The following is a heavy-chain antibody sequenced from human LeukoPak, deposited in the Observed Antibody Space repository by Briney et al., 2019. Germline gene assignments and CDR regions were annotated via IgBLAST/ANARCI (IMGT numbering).Heavy chain of an antibody. V-gene: IGHV4-59*01. CDR3: ARDGNVLSNWFDP. D-gene: IGHD3-16*01. J-gene: IGHJ5*02. Sequence: PSETLSLTCTVSGGSISSYYWSWIRQPPGKGLGWSGYIYYIGSTNYNPSLKSRVTISVDTSKNQFSLKLSSVTAADTAVYYCARDGNVLSNWFDPWGQGTLVNVSS. CDR2: IYYIGST. CDR1: GGSISSYY.